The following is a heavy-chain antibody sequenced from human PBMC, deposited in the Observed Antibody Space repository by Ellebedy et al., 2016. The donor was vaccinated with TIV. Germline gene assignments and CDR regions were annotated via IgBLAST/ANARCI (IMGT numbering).Heavy chain of an antibody. CDR2: IWWDGSQR. Sequence: PGGSLRLSCIWSGFTFSHYGMHWVRQAPGKGLEWVAVIWWDGSQRFHVDSVKGRFIISRDDSMNTLNLQMNSLRAEDTAVYYCAREFSPSTAFPGFGMDVWGQGTTVTVSS. CDR3: AREFSPSTAFPGFGMDV. J-gene: IGHJ6*02. V-gene: IGHV3-33*01. CDR1: GFTFSHYG. D-gene: IGHD1-14*01.